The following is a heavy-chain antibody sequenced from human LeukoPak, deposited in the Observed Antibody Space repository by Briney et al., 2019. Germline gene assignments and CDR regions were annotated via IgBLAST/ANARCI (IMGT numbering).Heavy chain of an antibody. J-gene: IGHJ4*02. CDR3: ARVVGATGRLDY. CDR1: GYTFTSYD. D-gene: IGHD1-26*01. CDR2: MNPNSGNT. V-gene: IGHV1-8*01. Sequence: GASVKVSCKPSGYTFTSYDINWVRQATGQGLEWMGWMNPNSGNTGYAQKFQGRVTMTRNTSISTAYMELSSLRSEDTAVYYCARVVGATGRLDYWGQGTLVTVSS.